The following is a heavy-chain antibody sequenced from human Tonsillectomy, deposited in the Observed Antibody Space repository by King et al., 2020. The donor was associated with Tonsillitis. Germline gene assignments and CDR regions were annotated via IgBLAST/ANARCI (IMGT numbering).Heavy chain of an antibody. V-gene: IGHV3-53*01. CDR3: ARVGHPYCGGDCLSAYFDY. J-gene: IGHJ4*02. CDR1: GFIVRGNY. CDR2: LYSGYST. Sequence: VQLVESGGGLIQPGGSLRLSCAASGFIVRGNYMSWVRQAPGKGLEWVSILYSGYSTYYADSVKGRFTISRDNSKNTLYLQMNSLRVEDTAVYYCARVGHPYCGGDCLSAYFDYWGQGTLVTVSS. D-gene: IGHD2-21*02.